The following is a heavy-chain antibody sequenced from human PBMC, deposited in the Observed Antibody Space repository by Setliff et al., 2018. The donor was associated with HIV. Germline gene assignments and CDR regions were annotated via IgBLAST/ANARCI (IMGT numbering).Heavy chain of an antibody. CDR1: GDTFSNSA. CDR3: VKGQGFCSMTSCALDWFGP. CDR2: SIPLFGTV. J-gene: IGHJ5*02. V-gene: IGHV1-69*05. D-gene: IGHD2-2*01. Sequence: ASVKVSCKASGDTFSNSALTWVRQAPGQGLEWMGGSIPLFGTVTYAQRFQGRVTITTDELMTTAYMELTSLRVEDSAIYYCVKGQGFCSMTSCALDWFGPWGQGTLVTVSS.